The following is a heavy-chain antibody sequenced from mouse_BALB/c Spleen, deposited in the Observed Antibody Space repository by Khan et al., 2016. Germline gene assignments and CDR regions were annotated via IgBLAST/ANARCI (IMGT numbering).Heavy chain of an antibody. V-gene: IGHV1-7*01. J-gene: IGHJ3*01. CDR1: GYTFTSYW. CDR2: INPSTGYT. D-gene: IGHD2-4*01. Sequence: VQLQESGAELAKPGASVKMSCKASGYTFTSYWMHWVKQRPGQGLEWIGYINPSTGYTEYNQKFKDKATLTADKSSSTAYMQLSSLTSEDSAVYYCARGGDYDSFFAYWGQGTLVTVSA. CDR3: ARGGDYDSFFAY.